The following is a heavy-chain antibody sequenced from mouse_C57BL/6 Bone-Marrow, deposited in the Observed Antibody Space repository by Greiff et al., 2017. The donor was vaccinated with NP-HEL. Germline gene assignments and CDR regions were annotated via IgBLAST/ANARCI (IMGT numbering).Heavy chain of an antibody. J-gene: IGHJ3*01. CDR2: IDPETGGT. Sequence: VKLVESGAELVRPGASVTLSCKASGYTFTDYEMHWVKQTPVHGLEWIGAIDPETGGTAYNQKFKGKAILTADKSSSTAYMELRSLTSEDSAVYYCTRGGTTVVPPAWFAYWGQGTLVTVSA. CDR3: TRGGTTVVPPAWFAY. D-gene: IGHD1-1*01. CDR1: GYTFTDYE. V-gene: IGHV1-15*01.